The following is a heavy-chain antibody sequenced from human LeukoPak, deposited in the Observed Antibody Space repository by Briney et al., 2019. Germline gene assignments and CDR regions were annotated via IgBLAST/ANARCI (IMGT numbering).Heavy chain of an antibody. CDR2: ISWNSGSI. D-gene: IGHD3-10*02. J-gene: IGHJ2*01. Sequence: TGGSLRLSCAASGFTSDDYAMHWVRQAPGKGLEWVSGISWNSGSIGYADSVKGRFTISRDNAKNSLYLQMNSLRAEDTALYYCAKGPMVGDWYFDLWGRGTLVTVSS. CDR1: GFTSDDYA. V-gene: IGHV3-9*02. CDR3: AKGPMVGDWYFDL.